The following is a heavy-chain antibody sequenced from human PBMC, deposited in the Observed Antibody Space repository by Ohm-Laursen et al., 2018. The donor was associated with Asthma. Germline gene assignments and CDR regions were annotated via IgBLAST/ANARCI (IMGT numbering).Heavy chain of an antibody. CDR2: IYYSGST. D-gene: IGHD5-24*01. J-gene: IGHJ4*02. CDR3: ARDMGGRRDGYNGFDY. Sequence: TLSLTCPVSGGSIGSDDYYWSWIRQPPGKGLEWIGYIYYSGSTYYNPSLKSRVTISVDTSKNQFSLKLSSVTAADTAVYYCARDMGGRRDGYNGFDYWGQGTLVTVSS. CDR1: GGSIGSDDYY. V-gene: IGHV4-30-4*01.